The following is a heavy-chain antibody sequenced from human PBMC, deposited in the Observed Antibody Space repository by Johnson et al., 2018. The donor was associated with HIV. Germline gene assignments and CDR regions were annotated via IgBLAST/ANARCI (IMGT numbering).Heavy chain of an antibody. Sequence: VHLVESGGGLVQPGGSLRLSCAASGFTFSTYAMHWVRQAPGKGLEWVSLISWYGGTTNYADSVKGRFTISRDNNKNSLYLQMNSLRVEDTALYYCTKDIGGDGKLDAFDIWGQGTMVTVSS. D-gene: IGHD5-24*01. CDR3: TKDIGGDGKLDAFDI. V-gene: IGHV3-43D*03. CDR1: GFTFSTYA. CDR2: ISWYGGTT. J-gene: IGHJ3*02.